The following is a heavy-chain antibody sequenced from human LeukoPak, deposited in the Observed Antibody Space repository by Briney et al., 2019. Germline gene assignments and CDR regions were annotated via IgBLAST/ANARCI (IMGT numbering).Heavy chain of an antibody. Sequence: SGGSLRLSCAASGFTFSSYSMNWVRQAPRNGMEWVSYITSSSSNIYYTDSVKGRFTFSRHNAKHSLYLQMNSLGAEDRAVYFCARERVTTTAFDFWGQGTMVTVSS. J-gene: IGHJ3*01. D-gene: IGHD5-12*01. V-gene: IGHV3-21*05. CDR1: GFTFSSYS. CDR2: ITSSSSNI. CDR3: ARERVTTTAFDF.